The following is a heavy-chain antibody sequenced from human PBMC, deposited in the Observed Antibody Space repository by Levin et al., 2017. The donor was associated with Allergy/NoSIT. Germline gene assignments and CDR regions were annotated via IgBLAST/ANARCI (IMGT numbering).Heavy chain of an antibody. CDR2: INPNSGGT. V-gene: IGHV1-2*02. J-gene: IGHJ3*02. CDR3: YSWFGELFAAFDI. CDR1: GYTFSGHY. Sequence: GESLKISCKASGYTFSGHYIHWVRQAPGQGLEWMGWINPNSGGTKYAQKFQGRVTMTRDTSVSTAYMELSRLRSDDTAVYFCYSWFGELFAAFDIWGQGTMVTVSP. D-gene: IGHD3-10*01.